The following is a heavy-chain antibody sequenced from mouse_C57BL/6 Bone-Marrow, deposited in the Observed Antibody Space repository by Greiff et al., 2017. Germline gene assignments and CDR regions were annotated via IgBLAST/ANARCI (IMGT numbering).Heavy chain of an antibody. J-gene: IGHJ4*01. V-gene: IGHV5-6*02. Sequence: DVMLVESGGDLVKPGGSLKLSCAASGFTFSSYGMSWVRQTPDKRLEWVATISSGGSYTYYPDSVKGRFTISRDNAKNTLYLQMSSLKSEDTAMYYCARPITTVVAFYAMDYWGQGTSVTVSS. CDR2: ISSGGSYT. D-gene: IGHD1-1*01. CDR1: GFTFSSYG. CDR3: ARPITTVVAFYAMDY.